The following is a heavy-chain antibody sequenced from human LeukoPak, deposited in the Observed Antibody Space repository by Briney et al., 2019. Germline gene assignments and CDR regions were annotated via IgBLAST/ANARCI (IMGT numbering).Heavy chain of an antibody. CDR1: GGTFSSYA. V-gene: IGHV1-69*13. CDR2: IIPIFGTA. Sequence: SVKVSCKASGGTFSSYAISWVRPAPGQGLEWMGGIIPIFGTANYAQKFQGRVTITADESTSTAYMELSSLRSEDTAVYYCAIPGYSGYDFRLWGQGTLVTVSS. CDR3: AIPGYSGYDFRL. D-gene: IGHD5-12*01. J-gene: IGHJ4*02.